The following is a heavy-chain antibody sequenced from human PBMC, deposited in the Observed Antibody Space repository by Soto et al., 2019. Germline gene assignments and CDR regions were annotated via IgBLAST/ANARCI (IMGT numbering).Heavy chain of an antibody. V-gene: IGHV3-48*03. CDR3: ARDYWGYYDILTGYYPDAFDI. CDR2: ISSSGSTI. J-gene: IGHJ3*02. Sequence: GGSLRLSCAASGFTFSSYEMNWVCQAPGKGLEWVSYISSSGSTIYYADSVKGRFTISRDNAKNSLYLQMNSLRAEDTAVYYCARDYWGYYDILTGYYPDAFDIWGQGTMVTVSS. D-gene: IGHD3-9*01. CDR1: GFTFSSYE.